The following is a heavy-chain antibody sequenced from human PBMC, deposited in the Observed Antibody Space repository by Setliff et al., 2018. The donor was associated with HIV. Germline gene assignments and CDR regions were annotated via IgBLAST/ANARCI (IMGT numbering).Heavy chain of an antibody. V-gene: IGHV4-34*01. J-gene: IGHJ6*03. Sequence: KPSETLSLTCAVYGGSFSGYYWSWIRQPPGKGLEWIGEVSHRGSTNYNPSLKSRVTISVDTSKNQFSLKLTSVTAADTAVYYCARRRSPPSGFYSKYYMDVWGKGTTVTSP. CDR1: GGSFSGYY. D-gene: IGHD3-22*01. CDR3: ARRRSPPSGFYSKYYMDV. CDR2: VSHRGST.